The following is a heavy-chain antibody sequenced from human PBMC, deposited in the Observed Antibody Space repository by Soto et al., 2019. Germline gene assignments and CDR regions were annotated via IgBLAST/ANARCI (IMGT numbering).Heavy chain of an antibody. J-gene: IGHJ5*02. CDR3: AKDGGSLSLWFGDL. CDR1: GFSFSTYA. D-gene: IGHD3-10*01. Sequence: GGSLRLSCAASGFSFSTYAMNWVRQTPGKGLEWTSYISPGSNKYYADSVKGRFTISRDNSKNTLYLQMNSLRAEDTAVYYCAKDGGSLSLWFGDLWGQGTLVTVSS. CDR2: ISPGSNK. V-gene: IGHV3-30*02.